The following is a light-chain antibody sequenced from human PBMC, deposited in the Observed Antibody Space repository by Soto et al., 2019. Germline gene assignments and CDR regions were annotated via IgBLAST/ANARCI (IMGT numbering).Light chain of an antibody. Sequence: AIQMTQSPSSLSASVGDRVTITCRASQGIRNDLGWFQQKPGKAPKLLIYAASSLQSGVPSRFSGNGSGTDFTLTISSLQPEDFATYYCLQDDNYPLTFGGGTKVEIK. CDR1: QGIRND. V-gene: IGKV1-6*01. CDR2: AAS. J-gene: IGKJ4*01. CDR3: LQDDNYPLT.